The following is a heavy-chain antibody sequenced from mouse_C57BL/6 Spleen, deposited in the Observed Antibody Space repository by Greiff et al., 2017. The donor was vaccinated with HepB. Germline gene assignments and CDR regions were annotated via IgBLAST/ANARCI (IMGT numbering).Heavy chain of an antibody. V-gene: IGHV1-69*01. Sequence: VKLQQPGAELVMPGASVKLSCKASGYTFTSYWMHWVKQRPGQGLEWIGEIDPSDSYTNYNQKFKGKSTLTVDKSSSTAYMQLSSLTSEDSAVYYCARREEGYAMDYWGQGTSVTVSS. CDR3: ARREEGYAMDY. CDR1: GYTFTSYW. J-gene: IGHJ4*01. CDR2: IDPSDSYT.